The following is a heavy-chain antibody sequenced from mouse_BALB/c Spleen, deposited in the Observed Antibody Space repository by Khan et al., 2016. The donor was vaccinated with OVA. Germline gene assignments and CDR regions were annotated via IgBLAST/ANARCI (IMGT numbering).Heavy chain of an antibody. V-gene: IGHV1-31*01. D-gene: IGHD2-2*01. Sequence: EVQLQQSGPDLMKPGASVKISCKASGYSFTSYYIHWVMQTHGKSLEWIGYIDPFSGGTTSNQKLKGKATLTVDKSSSTAYIQLSNLTFEDSAVYYCTRHGYVSWFTYWGQGTLVTVSA. CDR3: TRHGYVSWFTY. CDR2: IDPFSGGT. J-gene: IGHJ3*01. CDR1: GYSFTSYY.